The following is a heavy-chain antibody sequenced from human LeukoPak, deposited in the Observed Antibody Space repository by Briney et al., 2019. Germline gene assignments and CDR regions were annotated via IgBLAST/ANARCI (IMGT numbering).Heavy chain of an antibody. V-gene: IGHV4-38-2*01. J-gene: IGHJ4*02. CDR2: IHHSGST. CDR3: ARRRGYSYPTCFDY. D-gene: IGHD5-18*01. CDR1: GYSISSGYY. Sequence: SETLSLTXAVSGYSISSGYYWGWIRQPPGKGLEWIGSIHHSGSTYYNPSLKSRVTISVDTSKNQFSLKLSSVTAADAAVYYCARRRGYSYPTCFDYWGQGTLVTVSS.